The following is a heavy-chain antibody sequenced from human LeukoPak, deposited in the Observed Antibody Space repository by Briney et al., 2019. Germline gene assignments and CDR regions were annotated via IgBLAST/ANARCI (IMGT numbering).Heavy chain of an antibody. D-gene: IGHD1-14*01. Sequence: GGSLRLSCAASGITFSSYWMHWVRQAPGKGLVWVSRINSDGSSTSYADSVKGRFTISRDNAKNTLYLQLNSLRVEDTAVYYCARGGHRYNADEPSWENWGQGTLVTVSS. J-gene: IGHJ4*02. V-gene: IGHV3-74*01. CDR2: INSDGSST. CDR1: GITFSSYW. CDR3: ARGGHRYNADEPSWEN.